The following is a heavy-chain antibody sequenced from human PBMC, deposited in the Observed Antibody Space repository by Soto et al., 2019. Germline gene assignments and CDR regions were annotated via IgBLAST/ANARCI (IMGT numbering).Heavy chain of an antibody. CDR1: GFTFSSYS. V-gene: IGHV3-21*01. J-gene: IGHJ6*04. D-gene: IGHD4-17*01. Sequence: SLRLSYSASGFTFSSYSMNWLRPAPGKGLEWVSSISSSSSYIYYADSVKGRFTISRDNAHNSLYLQLNSLRAEDTAVDYCARGTPLGATVTTGKYEYYGMCVWV. CDR3: ARGTPLGATVTTGKYEYYGMCV. CDR2: ISSSSSYI.